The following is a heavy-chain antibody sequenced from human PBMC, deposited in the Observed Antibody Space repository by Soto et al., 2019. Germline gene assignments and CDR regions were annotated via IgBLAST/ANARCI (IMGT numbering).Heavy chain of an antibody. Sequence: LSLTCAVYGGSFSGYYWSWIRQPPGKSLEWIGYIYYSGATYYNPSLKSRVTISVDTSKNQFSLKLSSVTAADTAVYYCARSIDPSGQGTLVTVSS. CDR2: IYYSGAT. CDR1: GGSFSGYY. J-gene: IGHJ5*02. CDR3: ARSIDP. V-gene: IGHV4-34*09.